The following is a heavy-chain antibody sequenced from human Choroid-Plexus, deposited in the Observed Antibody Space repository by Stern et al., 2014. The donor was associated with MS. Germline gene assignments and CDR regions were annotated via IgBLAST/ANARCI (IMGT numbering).Heavy chain of an antibody. V-gene: IGHV3-30*18. D-gene: IGHD2/OR15-2a*01. CDR3: AKDRHYLTYFFDQ. Sequence: MQLVESGGGVVQPGRPLRLSCVASGFTFGSCAMHWVRQAPGKGLEWVAGVSYDGSNKYYADSVKGRFTISRDNSQNTLYMQMSSLRPEDTAVYYCAKDRHYLTYFFDQWGQGSLVTVSS. CDR2: VSYDGSNK. CDR1: GFTFGSCA. J-gene: IGHJ5*02.